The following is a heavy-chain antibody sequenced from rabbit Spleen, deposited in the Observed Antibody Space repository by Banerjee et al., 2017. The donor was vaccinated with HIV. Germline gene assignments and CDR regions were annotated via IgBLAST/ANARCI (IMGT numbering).Heavy chain of an antibody. CDR3: ARDTATSFSTYGMDL. J-gene: IGHJ6*01. CDR2: TAGGRSTFT. V-gene: IGHV1S40*01. CDR1: GFSFSSNDY. D-gene: IGHD1-1*01. Sequence: QSLEESGGGLVKPGASLTLTCKASGFSFSSNDYMCWVRQAPGKGLEWIACTAGGRSTFTYYANWAKGRFTISKASSTTVTLQMTSLTAADTATYFCARDTATSFSTYGMDLWGPGTLVTVS.